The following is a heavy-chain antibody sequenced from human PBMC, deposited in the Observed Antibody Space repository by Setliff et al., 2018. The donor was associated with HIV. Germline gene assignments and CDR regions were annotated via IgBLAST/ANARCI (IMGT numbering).Heavy chain of an antibody. CDR2: IYPGDSET. D-gene: IGHD3-22*01. V-gene: IGHV5-51*01. J-gene: IGHJ4*02. CDR1: GYTFTSDW. CDR3: ARVDMGYYYDSSGYSHFDH. Sequence: GESLKISCKGSGYTFTSDWVARVRQKPGKGLEWMGIIYPGDSETRYSPSFRGQVTISADKSINTAYLQWSSLKASDTAMYYCARVDMGYYYDSSGYSHFDHWGQGTLVTVSS.